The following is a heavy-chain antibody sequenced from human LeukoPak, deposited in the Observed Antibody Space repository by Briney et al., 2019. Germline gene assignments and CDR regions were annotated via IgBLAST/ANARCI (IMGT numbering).Heavy chain of an antibody. Sequence: GGSLRLSCAASGFSFMNAWMIWVRQAPGKGLEWVGRIKSNADGGTPGYAAPARGRFTISRDDSKNTLYLQMNSLKTEDTAVYYCTTFYHEYSPYWGRGTLVTVSS. CDR1: GFSFMNAW. V-gene: IGHV3-15*01. CDR3: TTFYHEYSPY. CDR2: IKSNADGGTP. D-gene: IGHD2/OR15-2a*01. J-gene: IGHJ4*02.